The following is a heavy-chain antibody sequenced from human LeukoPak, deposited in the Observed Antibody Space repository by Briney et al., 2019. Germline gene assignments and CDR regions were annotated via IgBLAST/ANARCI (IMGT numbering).Heavy chain of an antibody. CDR3: ARDANHYYDSSGYRPYYYYGMDV. J-gene: IGHJ6*02. CDR1: GFTFSSYA. Sequence: PGGSLRLSCAASGFTFSSYAMSWVRQAPGKGLEWVSAISGSSSYIYYADSVKGRFTISRDNAKNSLYLQMNSLRAEDTAVYYCARDANHYYDSSGYRPYYYYGMDVWGQGTTVTVSS. CDR2: ISGSSSYI. D-gene: IGHD3-22*01. V-gene: IGHV3-21*01.